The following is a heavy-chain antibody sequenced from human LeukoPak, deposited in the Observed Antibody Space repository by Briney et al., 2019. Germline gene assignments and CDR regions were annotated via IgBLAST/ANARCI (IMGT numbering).Heavy chain of an antibody. CDR2: TSSSIGTI. D-gene: IGHD6-19*01. J-gene: IGHJ6*02. CDR1: GFTFSSYS. Sequence: PGGSLRLSCAASGFTFSSYSMNWVRQGPGKGLEWVSYTSSSIGTIYYADSVKGRFTISRDNAKNSLYLQMNSLRDADTAVYYCARDLAGRLWGHDYYYGMDVWGQGTTVTVSS. V-gene: IGHV3-48*02. CDR3: ARDLAGRLWGHDYYYGMDV.